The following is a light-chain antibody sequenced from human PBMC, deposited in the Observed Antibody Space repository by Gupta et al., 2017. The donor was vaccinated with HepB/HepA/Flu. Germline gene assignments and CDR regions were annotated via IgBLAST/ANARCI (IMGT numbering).Light chain of an antibody. CDR3: QSYDSSLSVV. CDR2: GNS. Sequence: QSVLPQPPSVSGAPGQRVTSSCPGSSSNIGAGYDVHWYQQLPGTAPKLLIYGNSNRPSGVPDRFSGSKSGTSASLAITGLQAEDEADYYCQSYDSSLSVVFGGGTKLTVL. V-gene: IGLV1-40*01. J-gene: IGLJ2*01. CDR1: SSNIGAGYD.